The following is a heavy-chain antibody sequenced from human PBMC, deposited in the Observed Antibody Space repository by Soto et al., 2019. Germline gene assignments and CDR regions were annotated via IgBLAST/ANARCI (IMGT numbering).Heavy chain of an antibody. Sequence: ASVKVSCKASGYTFTSYAMHWVRQAPGQRLEWMGWINAGNGNTKYSQKLQGRVTITRDTSASTAYMELSSLRSEDTAVYYCASMSSGYPAMVGFDPWGQGTLVTVSS. CDR1: GYTFTSYA. J-gene: IGHJ5*02. D-gene: IGHD3-22*01. V-gene: IGHV1-3*01. CDR3: ASMSSGYPAMVGFDP. CDR2: INAGNGNT.